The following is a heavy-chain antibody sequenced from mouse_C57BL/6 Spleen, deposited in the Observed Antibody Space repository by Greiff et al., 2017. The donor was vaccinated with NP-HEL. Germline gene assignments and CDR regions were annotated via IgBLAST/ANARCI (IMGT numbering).Heavy chain of an antibody. J-gene: IGHJ2*01. CDR2: ISSGSSTI. V-gene: IGHV5-17*01. D-gene: IGHD1-1*01. Sequence: EVHLVESGGGLVKPGGSLKLSCAASGFTFSDYGMHWVRQAPEKGLEWVAYISSGSSTIYYADTVKGRFTISRDNAKNTLFLQMTSLRSEDTAMYYCARQGGYYPYYFDYWGQGTTLTVSS. CDR1: GFTFSDYG. CDR3: ARQGGYYPYYFDY.